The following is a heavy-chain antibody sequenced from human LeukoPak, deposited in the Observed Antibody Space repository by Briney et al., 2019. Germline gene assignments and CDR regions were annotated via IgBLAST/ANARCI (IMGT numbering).Heavy chain of an antibody. CDR3: TRAKLGYCSGGSCRTPFDY. J-gene: IGHJ4*02. CDR2: IRSKAYGGTT. Sequence: PGGSLRLSCTASGFTFGDYAMSWVRQAPGKGLEWVGFIRSKAYGGTTEYAASVKGRFTISRDDSKSIAYLQMNSLETEDTAVYYCTRAKLGYCSGGSCRTPFDYWGQGTLVTVSS. V-gene: IGHV3-49*04. D-gene: IGHD2-15*01. CDR1: GFTFGDYA.